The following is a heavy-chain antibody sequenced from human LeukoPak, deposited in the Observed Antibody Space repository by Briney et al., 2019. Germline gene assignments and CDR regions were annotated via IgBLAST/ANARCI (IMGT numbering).Heavy chain of an antibody. V-gene: IGHV3-30-3*01. CDR1: GFTFSSYA. CDR2: ISYDGSNK. Sequence: PGGSLRLSCAASGFTFSSYAMSWVRQAPGKGLEWVAVISYDGSNKYYADSVKGRFTISRDNSKNTLYLQMNSLRTEDTAVYYCASGLLDTAMVIDFWGQGTLVTVSS. J-gene: IGHJ4*02. D-gene: IGHD5-18*01. CDR3: ASGLLDTAMVIDF.